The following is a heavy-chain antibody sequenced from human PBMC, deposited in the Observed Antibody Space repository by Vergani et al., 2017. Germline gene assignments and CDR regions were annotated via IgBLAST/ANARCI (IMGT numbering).Heavy chain of an antibody. CDR1: GFTFSDYY. Sequence: VQLVESGGGLVKPGGSLRLSCAASGFTFSDYYMSWIRPAPGKGLKWVSYISSSSSYTNYADAVKGRFTISRDNAKISLYLQMNSLRAEDTAVYYCAGEADDSSGYSYYYGMDVWGQGTTVTVSS. V-gene: IGHV3-11*05. J-gene: IGHJ6*02. D-gene: IGHD3-22*01. CDR2: ISSSSSYT. CDR3: AGEADDSSGYSYYYGMDV.